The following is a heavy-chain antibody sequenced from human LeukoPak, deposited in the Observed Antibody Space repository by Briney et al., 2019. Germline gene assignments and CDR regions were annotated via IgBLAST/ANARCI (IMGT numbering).Heavy chain of an antibody. CDR1: GGTFSSYA. V-gene: IGHV1-69*06. CDR2: IIPIFGTA. D-gene: IGHD5-12*01. CDR3: ARGQRGYDYDYYYGMDV. J-gene: IGHJ6*04. Sequence: PVKVSCKASGGTFSSYAISWVRQAPGQGLEWMGGIIPIFGTANYAQKFQGRVTITADKSTSTAYMELSSLRSEDTAVYYCARGQRGYDYDYYYGMDVWGKGTTVTVSS.